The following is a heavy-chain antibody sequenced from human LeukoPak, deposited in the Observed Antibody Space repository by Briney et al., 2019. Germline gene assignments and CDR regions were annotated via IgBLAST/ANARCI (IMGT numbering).Heavy chain of an antibody. D-gene: IGHD1-26*01. CDR2: INPNSGDT. CDR1: GYTFTGYY. J-gene: IGHJ4*02. V-gene: IGHV1-2*02. CDR3: ARLLYSGSYSY. Sequence: ASVKVSCKASGYTFTGYYMHWVRQAPGQGLEWMGWINPNSGDTDYAQKFQGGVTMTRDTSISTAYMELSSLRSDDTAVYYCARLLYSGSYSYWGQGTLVTVSS.